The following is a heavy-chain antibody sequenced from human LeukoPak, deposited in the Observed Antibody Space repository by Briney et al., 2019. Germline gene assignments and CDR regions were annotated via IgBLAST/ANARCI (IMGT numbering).Heavy chain of an antibody. V-gene: IGHV4-59*01. J-gene: IGHJ4*02. D-gene: IGHD2-15*01. Sequence: SQTLSLTCTVSGGSISSYYWSWIRQPPGKGLEWIGYIYYSGSTNYNPSLKSRVTISVDTSKNQFSLKLSSVTAADTAVYYCARSYWSYFDYWGQGTLVTVSS. CDR2: IYYSGST. CDR3: ARSYWSYFDY. CDR1: GGSISSYY.